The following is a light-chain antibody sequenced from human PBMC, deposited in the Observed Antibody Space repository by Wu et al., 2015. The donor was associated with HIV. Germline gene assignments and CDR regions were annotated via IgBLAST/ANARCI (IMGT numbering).Light chain of an antibody. J-gene: IGKJ1*01. CDR2: SAS. CDR1: QSINYN. Sequence: EIVMTQSPATLSVSPGERATLSCRASQSINYNLAWYQQKPGLPPRLLIYSASSRATHIPDRFSGSGSGTEFTLTISSLEPEDFAVYYCQQRSNWSFGQGTKVEIK. V-gene: IGKV3-15*01. CDR3: QQRSNWS.